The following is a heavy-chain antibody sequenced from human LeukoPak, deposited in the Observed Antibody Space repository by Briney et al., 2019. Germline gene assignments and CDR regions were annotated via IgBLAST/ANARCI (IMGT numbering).Heavy chain of an antibody. CDR3: ANLNAPYWGNFDY. Sequence: GGSLRLSCATSGFTFSNYAMSWVRQAPGQGLDWVSGISDSGVTAYYADSVKGRFTISRDNPKSTLYLQMNSLRAEDTAVYYCANLNAPYWGNFDYWGQGTLVTVSS. CDR2: ISDSGVTA. CDR1: GFTFSNYA. V-gene: IGHV3-23*01. D-gene: IGHD3-16*01. J-gene: IGHJ4*02.